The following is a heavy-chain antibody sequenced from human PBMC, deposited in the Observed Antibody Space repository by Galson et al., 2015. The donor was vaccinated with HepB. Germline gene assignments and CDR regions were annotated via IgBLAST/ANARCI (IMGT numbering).Heavy chain of an antibody. V-gene: IGHV3-48*01. CDR2: ISSSSSTI. CDR3: ARRYYYDSSGYYY. D-gene: IGHD3-22*01. Sequence: SLRLSCAASGFTFSSYSMNWVRQAPGKGLEWVSYISSSSSTIYYADSVKGRFTISRDNAKNPLYLQMNSLRAEDTAVYYCARRYYYDSSGYYYWGQGTLVTVSS. J-gene: IGHJ4*02. CDR1: GFTFSSYS.